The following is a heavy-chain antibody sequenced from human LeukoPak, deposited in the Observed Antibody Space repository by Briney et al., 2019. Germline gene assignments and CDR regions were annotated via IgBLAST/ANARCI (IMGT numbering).Heavy chain of an antibody. J-gene: IGHJ4*02. CDR1: GFTFTDYF. D-gene: IGHD3-22*01. Sequence: GGSLRLSCVASGFTFTDYFVSWVRQAPRKGLEWVASIKHNGGEKYYVDSVKGRFTISRDNAKNSLYLEMSSLRVEDTAVYYCARDRGWRSSGYYLYHFDYWGQGTLVTFAS. CDR2: IKHNGGEK. V-gene: IGHV3-7*01. CDR3: ARDRGWRSSGYYLYHFDY.